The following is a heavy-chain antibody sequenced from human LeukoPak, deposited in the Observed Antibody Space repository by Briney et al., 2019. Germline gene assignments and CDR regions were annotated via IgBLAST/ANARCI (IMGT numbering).Heavy chain of an antibody. D-gene: IGHD6-13*01. V-gene: IGHV1-46*01. CDR2: INPSGGST. J-gene: IGHJ4*01. CDR1: GYTFTSYY. Sequence: GASVKVSCKASGYTFTSYYMHWVRQAPGQGLEWMGLINPSGGSTSYAQKFQGRVTMTRDTSTSTVYMELSSLRSEDTAVYYCARIAAAGNLDYWGQGTLVTVSS. CDR3: ARIAAAGNLDY.